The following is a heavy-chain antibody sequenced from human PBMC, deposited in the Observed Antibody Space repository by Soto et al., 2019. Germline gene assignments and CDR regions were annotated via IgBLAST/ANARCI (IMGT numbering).Heavy chain of an antibody. Sequence: AASVKVSCKASGYTFTSYGISWVRQAPGQRLEWMGWINAGNGNTKYSQKFQGRVTITTDKSTSTAYMELSSLRSEDTAVYYCARAPRYGIAVAGNDYWGQGTLVTVSS. D-gene: IGHD6-19*01. CDR1: GYTFTSYG. J-gene: IGHJ4*02. CDR2: INAGNGNT. CDR3: ARAPRYGIAVAGNDY. V-gene: IGHV1-18*01.